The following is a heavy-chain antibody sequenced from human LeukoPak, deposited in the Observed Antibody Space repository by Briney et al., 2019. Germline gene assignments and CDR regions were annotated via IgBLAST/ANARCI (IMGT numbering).Heavy chain of an antibody. CDR1: GGSMNSYY. V-gene: IGHV4-59*01. CDR3: ARFSSGYYRHLDS. Sequence: SSETLSLTCTVSGGSMNSYYWSWIRQSPAKGLEWIAYIYYSRSTDYNPSLKSRVTISVDTSKNQFSLKLTSVTAADTAVYYCARFSSGYYRHLDSWGQGTLVTVSS. D-gene: IGHD3-22*01. CDR2: IYYSRST. J-gene: IGHJ4*02.